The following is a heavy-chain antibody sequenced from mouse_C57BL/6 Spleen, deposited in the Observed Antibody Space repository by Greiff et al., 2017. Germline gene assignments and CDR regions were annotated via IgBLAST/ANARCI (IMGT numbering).Heavy chain of an antibody. J-gene: IGHJ2*01. CDR3: ARVRVYYLDY. CDR1: GYTFTSYW. V-gene: IGHV1-55*01. Sequence: VKLQQSGAELVKPGASVKMSCKASGYTFTSYWITWVKQRLGQGLEWIGDIYPGSGSTNYNEKFKSKATLTVDTSSSTAYMQLSSLTSEDSAVYYCARVRVYYLDYWGQGTTLTVSS. D-gene: IGHD3-3*01. CDR2: IYPGSGST.